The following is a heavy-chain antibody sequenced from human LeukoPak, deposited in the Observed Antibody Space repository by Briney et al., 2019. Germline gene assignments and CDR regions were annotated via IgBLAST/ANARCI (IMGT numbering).Heavy chain of an antibody. CDR1: GGTFSSYA. V-gene: IGHV1-69*13. D-gene: IGHD2-2*01. CDR3: ARDGIVVVPAAYRKHWFDP. J-gene: IGHJ5*02. Sequence: SVKVSCKASGGTFSSYAISWVRQAPGQGLEWMGGIIPIFGTANYAQKFQGRVTITADESTSTAYMELSSLRSEDTAVYYCARDGIVVVPAAYRKHWFDPWGQGTLVTVSS. CDR2: IIPIFGTA.